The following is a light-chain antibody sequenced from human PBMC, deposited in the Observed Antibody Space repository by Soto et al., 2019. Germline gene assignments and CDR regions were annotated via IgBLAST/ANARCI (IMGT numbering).Light chain of an antibody. Sequence: SYELTQPPSVSVAPGKTARITCGGNNIGSKSVHWYQQKPGQAPVLVIYYDSDRPSGIPERFSGSNSGNTATLTISRVEAGDEADYYCQVWDSSSDIRVFGGGTKVTVL. V-gene: IGLV3-21*04. CDR3: QVWDSSSDIRV. CDR1: NIGSKS. J-gene: IGLJ2*01. CDR2: YDS.